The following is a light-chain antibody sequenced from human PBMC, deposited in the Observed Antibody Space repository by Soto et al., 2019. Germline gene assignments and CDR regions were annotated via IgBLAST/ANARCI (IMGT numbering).Light chain of an antibody. J-gene: IGLJ2*01. CDR2: EGS. Sequence: QSVLTQPASVSGSPGQSITISCTGTSSDVGSYNLVSWYQQHPGKAPKFMIYEGSKRPSGVSNRFSGSKSGNTASLTISGLQAEDEADYYCCSYASGSTLVFGGGTKLTVL. CDR1: SSDVGSYNL. CDR3: CSYASGSTLV. V-gene: IGLV2-23*01.